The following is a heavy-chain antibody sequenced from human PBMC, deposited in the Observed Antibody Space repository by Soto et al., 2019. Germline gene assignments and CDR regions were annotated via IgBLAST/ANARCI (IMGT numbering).Heavy chain of an antibody. J-gene: IGHJ4*02. CDR3: AAGGSWARLDN. CDR1: GGTLNNYA. Sequence: SVKVSCKASGGTLNNYAISWVRQAPGQGLEWMGGIITAFGPGVYAQKFQGRVTITADESTKTAYMDLNSLTSEDTAVYYCAAGGSWARLDNWGQGTLVTVSS. V-gene: IGHV1-69*13. CDR2: IITAFGPG. D-gene: IGHD6-13*01.